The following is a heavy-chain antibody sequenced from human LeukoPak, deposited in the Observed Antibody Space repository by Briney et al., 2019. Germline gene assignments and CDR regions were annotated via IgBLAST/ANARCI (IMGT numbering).Heavy chain of an antibody. Sequence: GGSLRLSCAASGFTFSSYAMSWVRQAPGKGPEWVSAISGSGGSTYYADSVKGRFTISRDNSKNTLYLQMNSLRAEDTAVYYCAKARAYCGGDCYPGDAFDIWGQGTMVTVSS. D-gene: IGHD2-21*02. CDR3: AKARAYCGGDCYPGDAFDI. CDR1: GFTFSSYA. J-gene: IGHJ3*02. V-gene: IGHV3-23*01. CDR2: ISGSGGST.